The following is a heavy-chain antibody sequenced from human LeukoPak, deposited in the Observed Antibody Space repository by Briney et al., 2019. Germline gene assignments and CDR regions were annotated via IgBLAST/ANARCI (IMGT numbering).Heavy chain of an antibody. CDR3: ARKKYCSSTSCYHYYYYYYGMDV. J-gene: IGHJ6*02. D-gene: IGHD2-2*01. CDR2: IYYSGST. Sequence: SETLTLTCTVSGGSISSGDYYWSWIRQPPGKGLERIGYIYYSGSTYYNPSLKSRVTISVDTSMNQFSLKLSSVTAADTAVYYCARKKYCSSTSCYHYYYYYYGMDVWGQGTTVTVSS. CDR1: GGSISSGDYY. V-gene: IGHV4-30-4*01.